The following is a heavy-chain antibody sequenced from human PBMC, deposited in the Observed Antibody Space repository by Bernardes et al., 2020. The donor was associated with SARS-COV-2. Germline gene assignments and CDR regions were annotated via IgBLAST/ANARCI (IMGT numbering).Heavy chain of an antibody. J-gene: IGHJ4*02. V-gene: IGHV4-59*01. CDR1: GGSFNDSY. CDR3: AREQWLAHYFDY. D-gene: IGHD6-19*01. Sequence: SETLSLTCTVSGGSFNDSYWSWIRQSPEPGLEWIGYVYYNGNINHNPSLNYNPSLMSRVTISIDTSKSQFSLKLNSVTAADTAVYYCAREQWLAHYFDYWGQGILVTVSS. CDR2: VYYNGNI.